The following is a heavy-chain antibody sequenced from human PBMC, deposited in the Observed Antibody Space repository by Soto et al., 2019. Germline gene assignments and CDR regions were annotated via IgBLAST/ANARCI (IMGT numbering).Heavy chain of an antibody. V-gene: IGHV3-30-3*01. CDR1: GFTFISYA. J-gene: IGHJ4*02. CDR3: ASPRDVYNWYYFDY. D-gene: IGHD1-1*01. CDR2: ISYDGGNK. Sequence: GGSLRLSCAASGFTFISYAMHWVRQAPGKGLEWVAVISYDGGNKYYADSVKGRFTISRDNSKNTLYLQMNSLRGEDTAVYYCASPRDVYNWYYFDYWGQGTLVTVSS.